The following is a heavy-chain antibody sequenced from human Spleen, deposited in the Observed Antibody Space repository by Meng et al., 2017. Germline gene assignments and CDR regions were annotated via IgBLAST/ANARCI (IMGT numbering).Heavy chain of an antibody. CDR3: ARDKYCSGGSCYSLYFDY. CDR1: GYTFTGYY. Sequence: ASVKVSCKASGYTFTGYYMHWVRQAPGQGLEWMGWINPNSGGTNYAQKFQGRVTMTRDTSISTAYMELSRLRSDDTAVYYCARDKYCSGGSCYSLYFDYWGQGTLVTVSS. V-gene: IGHV1-2*02. J-gene: IGHJ4*02. D-gene: IGHD2-15*01. CDR2: INPNSGGT.